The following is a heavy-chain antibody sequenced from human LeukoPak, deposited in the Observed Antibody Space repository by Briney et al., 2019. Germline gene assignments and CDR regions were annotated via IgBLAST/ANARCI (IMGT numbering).Heavy chain of an antibody. CDR1: GGTFSSYA. D-gene: IGHD5-18*01. CDR3: ARTAMVPNWFDP. CDR2: IIPIFGTA. Sequence: SVKVSCKASGGTFSSYAISWVRQAPGQGLEWMGGIIPIFGTANYAQKFQGRVTITTDESTSTAYMELSSLRSEDTAVYYRARTAMVPNWFDPWGQGTLVTVSS. J-gene: IGHJ5*02. V-gene: IGHV1-69*05.